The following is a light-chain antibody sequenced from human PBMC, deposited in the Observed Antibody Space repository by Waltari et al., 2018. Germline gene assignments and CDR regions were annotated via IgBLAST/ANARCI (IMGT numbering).Light chain of an antibody. V-gene: IGKV1-12*01. CDR2: AAS. Sequence: DIQMTQSPSSVSAAVGDRVTNTCRASQCINNWLAWYQQKPVKAPKLLIYAASSLQSVVPSSFSGSGSGTDFTLTISSLQPEDFATYYCQQANSFSITFGQGTRLEIK. CDR1: QCINNW. J-gene: IGKJ5*01. CDR3: QQANSFSIT.